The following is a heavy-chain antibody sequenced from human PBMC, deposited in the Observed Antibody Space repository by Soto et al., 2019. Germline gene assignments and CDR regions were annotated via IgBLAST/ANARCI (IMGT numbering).Heavy chain of an antibody. J-gene: IGHJ4*02. CDR3: ASDTPPTDY. V-gene: IGHV1-18*01. CDR2: ISAYNTNT. CDR1: GYTFTSYH. Sequence: QVQLVQSGAEVKKPGASVKVSCKTSGYTFTSYHISWVRQAPGKGLEWMGWISAYNTNTNYAQKFQGRVTMTTDTLTSTAYMELRSLRSDDTAVYYCASDTPPTDYWGQGTLVTVSS.